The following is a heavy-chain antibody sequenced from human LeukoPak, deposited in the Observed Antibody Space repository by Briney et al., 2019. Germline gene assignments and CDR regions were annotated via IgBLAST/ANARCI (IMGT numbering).Heavy chain of an antibody. CDR2: INPSGGST. Sequence: ASVKVSCKASGYTFTNNYMHWVRQAPGQGLEWMGIINPSGGSTSYAQKFQGRVTMTRDTSTSTDYMDLSSLRSEDTAVYYCARDGGSHSFDYWGQGTLVTVSS. D-gene: IGHD1-26*01. CDR3: ARDGGSHSFDY. J-gene: IGHJ4*02. CDR1: GYTFTNNY. V-gene: IGHV1-46*01.